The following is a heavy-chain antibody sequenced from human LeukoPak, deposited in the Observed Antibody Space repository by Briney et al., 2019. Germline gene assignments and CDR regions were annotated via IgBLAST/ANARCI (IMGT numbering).Heavy chain of an antibody. J-gene: IGHJ4*02. Sequence: ASVKVSCKASGYTFTGYYMHWVRQAPGQGLEWMGMIYPRDGSTSYAQKFQGRVTVTRDTSTSTVHMELSGLRSEDTAVYYCARDQEGFDYWGQGTLVTVCS. CDR3: ARDQEGFDY. V-gene: IGHV1-46*01. CDR1: GYTFTGYY. CDR2: IYPRDGST.